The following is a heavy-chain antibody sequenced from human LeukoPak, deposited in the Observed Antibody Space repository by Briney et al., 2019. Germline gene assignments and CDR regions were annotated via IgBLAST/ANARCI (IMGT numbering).Heavy chain of an antibody. CDR3: ARDPPAAGSTEFDF. CDR1: GYTFTGYY. J-gene: IGHJ4*02. Sequence: GASVKVSCKASGYTFTGYYMHWVRQAPGQGLEWMGWINPNSGGTNYAQKFQGRVTMTRDTSISTAYMELSRLTSDDTAVYYCARDPPAAGSTEFDFWGQGTLVTVSS. CDR2: INPNSGGT. D-gene: IGHD6-13*01. V-gene: IGHV1-2*02.